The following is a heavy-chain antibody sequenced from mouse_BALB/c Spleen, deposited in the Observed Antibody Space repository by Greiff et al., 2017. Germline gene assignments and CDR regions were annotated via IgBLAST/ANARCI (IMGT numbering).Heavy chain of an antibody. J-gene: IGHJ2*01. CDR2: INPSTGYT. D-gene: IGHD2-10*02. CDR3: ARLGYGNYGGY. Sequence: VQLKESGAELAKPGASVKMSCKASGYTFTSYWMHWVKQRPGQGLEWIGYINPSTGYTEYNQKFKDKATLTADKSSSTAYMQLSSLTSEDSAVYYCARLGYGNYGGYWGQGTTLTVSS. V-gene: IGHV1-7*01. CDR1: GYTFTSYW.